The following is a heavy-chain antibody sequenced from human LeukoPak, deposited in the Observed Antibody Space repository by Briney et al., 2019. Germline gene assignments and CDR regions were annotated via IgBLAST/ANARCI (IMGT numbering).Heavy chain of an antibody. CDR3: ARQIARGYGINFYYMDV. CDR1: GDSINSYTYSSINSTTYY. CDR2: IYYGGNT. V-gene: IGHV4-39*01. Sequence: SETLSLTCTLSGDSINSYTYSSINSTTYYWGWIRQAPGKGLEWIGHIYYGGNTYYNPSLKNRLTISVDTSKNQFSLRLSPVTATDTAVYYCARQIARGYGINFYYMDVWGKGTTVTVSS. D-gene: IGHD3-10*01. J-gene: IGHJ6*03.